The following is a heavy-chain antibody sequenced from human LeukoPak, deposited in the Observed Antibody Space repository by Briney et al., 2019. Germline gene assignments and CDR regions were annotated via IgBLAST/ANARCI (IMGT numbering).Heavy chain of an antibody. CDR1: GFTLSSYS. V-gene: IGHV3-48*02. Sequence: GGSLRLSCAASGFTLSSYSMNWVRQAPGKGLEWISYISSRSDIIYYADSVKGRFTISRDNAKNSLYLQLNSVRDGDTAVYYCARWQGDYWGQGTLVTVSS. CDR3: ARWQGDY. J-gene: IGHJ4*02. CDR2: ISSRSDII.